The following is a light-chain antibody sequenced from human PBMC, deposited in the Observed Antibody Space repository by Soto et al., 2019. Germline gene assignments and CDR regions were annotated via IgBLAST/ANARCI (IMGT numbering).Light chain of an antibody. V-gene: IGKV3-20*01. CDR2: GAS. CDR3: QLYGSSRWT. CDR1: QSFRGL. Sequence: EVVLTQSPVTLSLSPGERATLSCRASQSFRGLLAWYQQKPGQAPRLLIYGASTRATGIPDRFSGSRSGTDFTLTISRLEPEDFAVYFCQLYGSSRWTFGQGTKVDIK. J-gene: IGKJ1*01.